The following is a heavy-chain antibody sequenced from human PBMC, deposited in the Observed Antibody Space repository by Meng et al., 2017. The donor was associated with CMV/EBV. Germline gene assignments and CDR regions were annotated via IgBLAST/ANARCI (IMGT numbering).Heavy chain of an antibody. J-gene: IGHJ4*02. V-gene: IGHV3-23*01. D-gene: IGHD5-18*01. CDR2: ISGSGGST. CDR1: GFTVSSNY. Sequence: GGSLRLSCAASGFTVSSNYMSWVRQAPGKGLEWVSAISGSGGSTYYADSVKGRFTISRDNSKNTLYLQMNSLRAEDTAVYYCAKRLNTAMVIILIGDFDYWGQGTLVTVSS. CDR3: AKRLNTAMVIILIGDFDY.